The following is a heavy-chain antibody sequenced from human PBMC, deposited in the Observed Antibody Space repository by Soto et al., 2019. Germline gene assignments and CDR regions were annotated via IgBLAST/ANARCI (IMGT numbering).Heavy chain of an antibody. CDR1: GGSISSYY. CDR3: AKDDSGCDWSDAFDI. J-gene: IGHJ3*02. V-gene: IGHV4-59*12. Sequence: SETLSLTCTVSGGSISSYYWSWIRQPPGKGLEWIGYIYYSGSTNYNPSLKSRVTISVDTSKNQFSLYLQMSSLRAEDTAIYFCAKDDSGCDWSDAFDIWGQGTMVTVSS. CDR2: IYYSGST. D-gene: IGHD5-12*01.